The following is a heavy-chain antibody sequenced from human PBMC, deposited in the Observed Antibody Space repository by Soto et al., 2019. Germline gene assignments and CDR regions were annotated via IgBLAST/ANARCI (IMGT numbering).Heavy chain of an antibody. D-gene: IGHD3-22*01. CDR1: GGSINSGDYY. Sequence: QVQLQESGPGLVKPSQTLSLTCTVSGGSINSGDYYWSWIRQPPGKGLEWSGYIYHSGTTYYNPSLKSRVTISVDTSKNHFSLRLTSATAADTAVYYCARERSAYYYESSGYWAFDIWGQGTKVTVSS. V-gene: IGHV4-30-4*01. J-gene: IGHJ3*02. CDR3: ARERSAYYYESSGYWAFDI. CDR2: IYHSGTT.